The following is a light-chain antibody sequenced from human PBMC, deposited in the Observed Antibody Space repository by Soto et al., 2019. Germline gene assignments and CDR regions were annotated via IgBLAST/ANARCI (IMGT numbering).Light chain of an antibody. Sequence: EIVMTQSPATLSVSPGERATISCRASQSVGRNLAWYQQKPGQAPRLLISGASTRATGIPARFSGSGSGTEFALTISSLQSEDFAIYSCQQDNHWPPLTFGGGTKVEIK. CDR3: QQDNHWPPLT. CDR2: GAS. CDR1: QSVGRN. J-gene: IGKJ4*01. V-gene: IGKV3-15*01.